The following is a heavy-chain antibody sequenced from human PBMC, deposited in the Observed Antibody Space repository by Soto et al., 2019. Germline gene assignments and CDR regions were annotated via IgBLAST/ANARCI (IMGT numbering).Heavy chain of an antibody. V-gene: IGHV4-28*01. CDR1: VYSINTSNW. D-gene: IGHD2-2*01. Sequence: PSETLSLTCAVSVYSINTSNWWAWIRQPPWKGLEWIGYIYHSGYTYYNPSLQSRVTMSVQTSKNQVSLKLSSVTPVDTAVYYCARYFCTSTTCNGEFEYWGQGTMVTVSS. CDR2: IYHSGYT. J-gene: IGHJ4*02. CDR3: ARYFCTSTTCNGEFEY.